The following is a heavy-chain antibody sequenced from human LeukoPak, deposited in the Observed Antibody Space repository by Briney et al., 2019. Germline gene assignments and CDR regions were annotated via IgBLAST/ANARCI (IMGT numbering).Heavy chain of an antibody. CDR2: IYSDSGGST. Sequence: GGSLRLSCAASGFTVSSNYMSWVRQAPGKGLEWVSVIYSDSGGSTYYADSVKGRFTMSRDNSKNTLYLHMNSLRAEDTAVYYCARSGGGDFDAPYDYWGQGTLVTVSS. CDR1: GFTVSSNY. J-gene: IGHJ4*02. CDR3: ARSGGGDFDAPYDY. D-gene: IGHD3-9*01. V-gene: IGHV3-66*01.